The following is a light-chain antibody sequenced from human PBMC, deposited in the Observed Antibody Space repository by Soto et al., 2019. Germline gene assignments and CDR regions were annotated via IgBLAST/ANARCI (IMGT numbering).Light chain of an antibody. V-gene: IGKV3-20*01. CDR3: QQYGILPRT. Sequence: EIVLTQSPGTLSLSPGERATLYCRASQSVSSTSLAWYQQKPGQAPRLLIYGASSRATGIPDRFSGSGSGKDFTLTISRLEPEDFAVYYCQQYGILPRTFGQGTTVEIK. CDR2: GAS. J-gene: IGKJ1*01. CDR1: QSVSSTS.